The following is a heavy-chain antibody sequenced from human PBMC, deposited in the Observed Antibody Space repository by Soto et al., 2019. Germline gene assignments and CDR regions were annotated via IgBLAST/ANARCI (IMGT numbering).Heavy chain of an antibody. CDR1: GFTFSSYS. CDR2: ISSSSSYI. Sequence: GGSLRLSCAASGFTFSSYSMNWVRQAPGKGLEWVSSISSSSSYIYYADSVKGRFTISRDNAKNSLYLQMNSLRAEDTAVYYCARDLPGIAVAGLWYFDLWGRGTLVTVSS. V-gene: IGHV3-21*01. CDR3: ARDLPGIAVAGLWYFDL. D-gene: IGHD6-19*01. J-gene: IGHJ2*01.